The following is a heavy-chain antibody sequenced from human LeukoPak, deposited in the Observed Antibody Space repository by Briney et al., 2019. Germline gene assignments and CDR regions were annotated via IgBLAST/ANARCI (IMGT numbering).Heavy chain of an antibody. D-gene: IGHD3-10*01. V-gene: IGHV3-74*01. CDR3: LVRGIVNFDYFDY. CDR2: INSDGSST. Sequence: GGSLRLSCAASGFTFSSYWMHWVRQAPGKGLVWVSRINSDGSSTSYADSVKGRFTISRDNAKNTLYLQMNSLRAEDTAVYYCLVRGIVNFDYFDYWGRGTLVTVSS. CDR1: GFTFSSYW. J-gene: IGHJ4*02.